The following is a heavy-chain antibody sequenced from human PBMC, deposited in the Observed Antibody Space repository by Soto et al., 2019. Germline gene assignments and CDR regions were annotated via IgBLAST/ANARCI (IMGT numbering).Heavy chain of an antibody. CDR1: GFTFRWFG. CDR2: ISNDGSNE. CDR3: AKGEVRGIIPSYFDY. D-gene: IGHD3-10*01. V-gene: IGHV3-30*18. Sequence: LRLSCAGSGFTFRWFGMNWVRQAPGKGLEWVARISNDGSNEYYVDSVKGRFTISRDNSKNTLCLQMDSLRAEDTAVYYCAKGEVRGIIPSYFDYWGLGTLVTVSS. J-gene: IGHJ4*02.